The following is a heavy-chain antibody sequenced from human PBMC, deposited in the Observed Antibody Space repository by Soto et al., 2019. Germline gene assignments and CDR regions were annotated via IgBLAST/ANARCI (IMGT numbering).Heavy chain of an antibody. CDR1: GYTFTSYA. D-gene: IGHD2-21*02. CDR3: ARDGGNSPYFQH. CDR2: IIPIGGIT. V-gene: IGHV1-46*01. Sequence: ASVKVSCKASGYTFTSYAMHWVRQAPGQGLEWMGRIIPIGGITSYAQKFQGRVTMTRDTSTSTVYMELSSLRSEDTAVYYCARDGGNSPYFQHWGQGTLVTVSS. J-gene: IGHJ1*01.